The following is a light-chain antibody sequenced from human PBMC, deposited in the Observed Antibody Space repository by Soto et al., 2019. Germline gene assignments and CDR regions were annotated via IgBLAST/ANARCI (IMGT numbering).Light chain of an antibody. CDR1: QSVSIN. CDR2: GAS. CDR3: QHYNNWPPWT. Sequence: EIVMTQSPATLSVSPGERATLSCRASQSVSINLAWYQQKPGQAPRLLIYGASTRATGIPAWFSGSGSGTEFTLTISSLQSEDLAVYYCQHYNNWPPWTFGQGTKVEIK. V-gene: IGKV3-15*01. J-gene: IGKJ1*01.